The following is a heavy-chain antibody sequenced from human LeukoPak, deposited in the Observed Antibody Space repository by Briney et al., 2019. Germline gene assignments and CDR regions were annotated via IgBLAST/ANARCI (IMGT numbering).Heavy chain of an antibody. CDR2: VRVSDGAR. J-gene: IGHJ3*02. V-gene: IGHV3-23*01. Sequence: PGGSLRLSCVASGFPFPTYAMMWVRQAPEKGLEWVSSVRVSDGARFYADSVKGRFTTSRDNPKNTLFLQMNSLRAEDTAAYYCAKCRGYDAFDIWGQGTMVTVSS. D-gene: IGHD1-26*01. CDR3: AKCRGYDAFDI. CDR1: GFPFPTYA.